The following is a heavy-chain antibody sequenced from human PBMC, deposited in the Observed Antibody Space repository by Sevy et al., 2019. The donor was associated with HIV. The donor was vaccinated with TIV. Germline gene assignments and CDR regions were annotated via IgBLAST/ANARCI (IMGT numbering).Heavy chain of an antibody. Sequence: GESLKISCKGSGYSFTNYWIGWVRQMPGKGLEWMGMIYPGDSDTSYSPSFQGQVTISANKSISTAYLQWSSLKASDTAMYYCARRGYYDSSGYYTYGMDVWGQGTTVTVSS. V-gene: IGHV5-51*01. CDR1: GYSFTNYW. D-gene: IGHD3-22*01. J-gene: IGHJ6*02. CDR2: IYPGDSDT. CDR3: ARRGYYDSSGYYTYGMDV.